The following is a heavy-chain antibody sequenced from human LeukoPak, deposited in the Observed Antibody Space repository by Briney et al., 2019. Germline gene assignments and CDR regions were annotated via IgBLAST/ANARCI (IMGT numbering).Heavy chain of an antibody. D-gene: IGHD2-2*01. CDR3: ARGDTDCSSTSCSPGSYYYYYGMDV. CDR1: GFTFSSYA. Sequence: GGSLRLSCAASGFTFSSYAMHCVRQAPGKGLEWVAVISYDVSNKYYADSVKGRFTISRDNSKNTLYLQMNSLRAEDTAVYYCARGDTDCSSTSCSPGSYYYYYGMDVWGKGTTVTVSS. CDR2: ISYDVSNK. J-gene: IGHJ6*04. V-gene: IGHV3-30*04.